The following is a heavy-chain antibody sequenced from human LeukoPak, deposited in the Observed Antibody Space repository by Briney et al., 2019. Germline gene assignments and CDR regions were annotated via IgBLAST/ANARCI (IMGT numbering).Heavy chain of an antibody. Sequence: GGSLRLSCAASGFTFINYAMSWVRQAPGKGLEWVSVIGKSGTTYYADSVKGRFTISRDNSKSTLYLQMNSLRAEDTAVYYCAKSDSTGLHYFDYWGQGTLVTVSS. CDR3: AKSDSTGLHYFDY. V-gene: IGHV3-23*01. CDR1: GFTFINYA. J-gene: IGHJ4*02. CDR2: IGKSGTT. D-gene: IGHD1-1*01.